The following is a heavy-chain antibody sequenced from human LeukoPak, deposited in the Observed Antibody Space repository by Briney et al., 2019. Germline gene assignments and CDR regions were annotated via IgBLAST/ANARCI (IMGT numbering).Heavy chain of an antibody. CDR1: GGSISSSSYY. Sequence: SETLSLTCTVSGGSISSSSYYWGWIRQPPGKGLEWIGSIYYSGSTYYNPSLKSRVTISVDTSKNQFSLKLSSVTAADTAVYYCARAVGSGSYKHFAYWGQGTLVTVSS. V-gene: IGHV4-39*07. CDR2: IYYSGST. CDR3: ARAVGSGSYKHFAY. J-gene: IGHJ4*02. D-gene: IGHD3-10*01.